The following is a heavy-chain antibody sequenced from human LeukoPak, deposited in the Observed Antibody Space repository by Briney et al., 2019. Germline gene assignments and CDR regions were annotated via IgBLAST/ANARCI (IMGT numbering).Heavy chain of an antibody. CDR3: ARRGIAVAAHPDY. CDR1: GYIFTSYW. V-gene: IGHV5-51*01. J-gene: IGHJ4*02. CDR2: IYPGGSDT. D-gene: IGHD6-19*01. Sequence: GESLQISCKGSGYIFTSYWIGWVRQMPGKGLEWMGIIYPGGSDTRYSPSFQGQVTISADKSISTAYLQWSSLKASDTAMYYCARRGIAVAAHPDYWGQGTLVTVSS.